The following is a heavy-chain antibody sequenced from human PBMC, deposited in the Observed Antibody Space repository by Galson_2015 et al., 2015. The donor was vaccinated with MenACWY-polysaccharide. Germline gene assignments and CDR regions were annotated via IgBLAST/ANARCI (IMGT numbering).Heavy chain of an antibody. CDR3: ASLSSNYDYYSDL. V-gene: IGHV1-18*01. CDR2: ISGNDGDT. D-gene: IGHD4-11*01. CDR1: GYTFTNHF. Sequence: SVKVSCKASGYTFTNHFITWVRQAPGQGLEWMGWISGNDGDTDYAQKFQGRVTMTTDTSTSTVYMDLRSLKSDDTAIYYCASLSSNYDYYSDLWGRGTLVTVSS. J-gene: IGHJ2*01.